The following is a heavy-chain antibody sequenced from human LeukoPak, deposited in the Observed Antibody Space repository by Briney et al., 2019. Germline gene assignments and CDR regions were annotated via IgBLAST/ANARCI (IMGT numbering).Heavy chain of an antibody. V-gene: IGHV3-23*01. CDR3: AKVATDWYFDL. CDR2: ISGSVSST. CDR1: GFTFSSYA. J-gene: IGHJ2*01. Sequence: GGSLRLSCAASGFTFSSYAMSWVRQAPGKGLEWVSGISGSVSSTYYADSMKGRLTISRGNYKHTAYLQMSSLRDEDTAIFYCAKVATDWYFDLWGRGTLVTASS.